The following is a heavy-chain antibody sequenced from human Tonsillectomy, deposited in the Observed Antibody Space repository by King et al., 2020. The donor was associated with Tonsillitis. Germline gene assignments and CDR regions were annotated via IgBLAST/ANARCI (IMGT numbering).Heavy chain of an antibody. Sequence: VQLVESGGGLVQPGGSLRLSCAASGLTISSNYMNWVRQAPGKGLEWVSVIYNSGGTYYADSVKGGLTTYRDNSKNTPYLQMNSLRAEDTAVYYCARVGRDGYNFEGFDYWGQGTLVTVSS. CDR3: ARVGRDGYNFEGFDY. V-gene: IGHV3-66*01. CDR1: GLTISSNY. J-gene: IGHJ4*02. D-gene: IGHD5-24*01. CDR2: IYNSGGT.